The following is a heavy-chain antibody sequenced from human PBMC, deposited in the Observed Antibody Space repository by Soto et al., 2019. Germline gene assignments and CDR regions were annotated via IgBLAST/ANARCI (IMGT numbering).Heavy chain of an antibody. CDR2: ISAYNGDT. D-gene: IGHD2-8*01. CDR1: GYTFTRYG. J-gene: IGHJ6*02. CDR3: AKNGQPPYYYYGLDV. Sequence: QGHLVQSGAEVKKPGASVKVSCKASGYTFTRYGISWVRQAPGQGLEWMGWISAYNGDTNYAQNLQGKVTMTIDTSTTTASMELRSLTSDDTAAYYCAKNGQPPYYYYGLDVWGQGTTVTVSS. V-gene: IGHV1-18*01.